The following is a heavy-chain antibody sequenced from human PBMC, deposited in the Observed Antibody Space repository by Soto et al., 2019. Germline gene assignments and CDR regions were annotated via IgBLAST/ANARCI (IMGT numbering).Heavy chain of an antibody. V-gene: IGHV3-30*18. D-gene: IGHD6-13*01. J-gene: IGHJ4*02. Sequence: QVQLVESGGGVVQPGRSLRLSCAASGFTFSSYGMHWVRHAPGKGLEWVAVISYDGSNKYYADSVKGRFTISRDNSKNTLYLQMNSLRAEDTAVYYCAKDLFRGIAAAGDFDYWGQGTLVTVSS. CDR3: AKDLFRGIAAAGDFDY. CDR1: GFTFSSYG. CDR2: ISYDGSNK.